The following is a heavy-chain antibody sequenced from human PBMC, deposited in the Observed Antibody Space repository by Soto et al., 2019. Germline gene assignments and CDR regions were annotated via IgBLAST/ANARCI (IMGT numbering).Heavy chain of an antibody. Sequence: ASVNCSCKVSGYTFTDHYVHWVQQAPGKGLEWLGLVDPEESETIYAEKFQGRVTITADTSTDTAYMELRSLRSEDTGVYYCAYGSGSYLHYFEYWGQGTLVTVSS. CDR3: AYGSGSYLHYFEY. J-gene: IGHJ4*02. D-gene: IGHD3-10*01. CDR2: VDPEESET. CDR1: GYTFTDHY. V-gene: IGHV1-69-2*01.